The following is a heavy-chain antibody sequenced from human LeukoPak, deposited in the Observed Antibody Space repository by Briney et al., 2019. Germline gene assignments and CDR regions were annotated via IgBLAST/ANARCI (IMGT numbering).Heavy chain of an antibody. CDR1: GFKISDYY. CDR2: VRQDGKLK. J-gene: IGHJ4*02. Sequence: PGGSLRLSCVASGFKISDYYIHWVRQAPGKGLEWAASVRQDGKLKFYADSVKGRFTISRDNSKNTLYLQMNSLRAEDTAVYYCARDGDGVHGSGSSPNMDYWGQGTLVTVSS. CDR3: ARDGDGVHGSGSSPNMDY. D-gene: IGHD3-10*01. V-gene: IGHV3-30*02.